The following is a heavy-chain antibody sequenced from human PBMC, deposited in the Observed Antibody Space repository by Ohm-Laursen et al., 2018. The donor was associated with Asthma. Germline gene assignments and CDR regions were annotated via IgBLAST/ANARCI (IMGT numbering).Heavy chain of an antibody. CDR2: ISGSGGST. CDR1: GFTFSSYA. J-gene: IGHJ6*02. V-gene: IGHV3-23*01. Sequence: GSLRLSCSASGFTFSSYAMSWVRQAPGKGLEWVSAISGSGGSTYYADSVKGRFTISRDNSKNTLYLQMNSLRAEDTAVYYCAKGEYDFWSGYYYFYYGMDVWGQGTTVTVSS. D-gene: IGHD3-3*01. CDR3: AKGEYDFWSGYYYFYYGMDV.